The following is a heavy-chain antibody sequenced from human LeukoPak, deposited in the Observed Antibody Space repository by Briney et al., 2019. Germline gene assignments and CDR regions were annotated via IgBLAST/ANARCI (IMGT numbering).Heavy chain of an antibody. CDR1: GYTFTSYA. J-gene: IGHJ4*02. V-gene: IGHV1-3*01. D-gene: IGHD6-19*01. Sequence: GASVKVSCKASGYTFTSYAMHWVRQAPGQRLEWMGWINAGNGNTKYSQKSQGRVTTTRDTSASTAYMELSSLRSEDTAVYYCARVAVAGTRGYYFDYWGQGTLVTVSS. CDR2: INAGNGNT. CDR3: ARVAVAGTRGYYFDY.